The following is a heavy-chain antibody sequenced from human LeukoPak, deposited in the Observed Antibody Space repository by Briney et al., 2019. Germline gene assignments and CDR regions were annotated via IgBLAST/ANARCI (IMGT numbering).Heavy chain of an antibody. CDR1: GGSISSSSYY. Sequence: PSETLSLTCPVSGGSISSSSYYWGWIRQPPGKGLEWIGSIYYSGSTYYNPSLKSRVTISVDTSKNQFSLKLSSVTAADTAVYYCARVIEYGGFDYWGQGTLVTVSS. D-gene: IGHD3-16*02. V-gene: IGHV4-39*07. CDR2: IYYSGST. CDR3: ARVIEYGGFDY. J-gene: IGHJ4*02.